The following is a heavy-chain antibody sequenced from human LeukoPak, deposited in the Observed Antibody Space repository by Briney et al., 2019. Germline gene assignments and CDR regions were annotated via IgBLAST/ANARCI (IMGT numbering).Heavy chain of an antibody. CDR1: GFTFRTDW. Sequence: GGSLRLSCVASGFTFRTDWMGWVRQAPGKGPEWVASIKDDGSEIYYVDSVRGRFTISRDNAKNSLYLQMNSLRAEDTAVYYCAREWNWGQGSLVTVSS. J-gene: IGHJ4*02. CDR2: IKDDGSEI. CDR3: AREWN. V-gene: IGHV3-7*01.